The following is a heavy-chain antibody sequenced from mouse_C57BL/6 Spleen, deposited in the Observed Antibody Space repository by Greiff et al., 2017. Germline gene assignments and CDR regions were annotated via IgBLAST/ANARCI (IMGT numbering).Heavy chain of an antibody. CDR1: GFTFSSYG. CDR3: AREVNCLDY. D-gene: IGHD2-12*01. J-gene: IGHJ2*01. Sequence: DVMLVESGGDLVKPGGSLKLSCAASGFTFSSYGMSWVRQTPDKRLEWVATISSGGSYTYYPDSVKGRFTIARDKAKNTQYLQMSSLKSENTAMYYCAREVNCLDYWGQGTTLTVSS. V-gene: IGHV5-6*02. CDR2: ISSGGSYT.